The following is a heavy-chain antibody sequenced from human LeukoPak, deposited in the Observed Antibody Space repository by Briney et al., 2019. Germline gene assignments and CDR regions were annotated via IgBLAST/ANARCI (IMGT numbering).Heavy chain of an antibody. J-gene: IGHJ4*02. V-gene: IGHV1-46*01. CDR1: GYTFTSYY. CDR3: ARGGPRRVDGRLDY. Sequence: EASVKVSCKASGYTFTSYYMHWVRQAPRQGLEWMGITNPSGGSTSYAEKCQGRVTMTRDMSTSTVYMELSSLRSEDTAVYYCARGGPRRVDGRLDYWGQGTQVTVSS. CDR2: TNPSGGST. D-gene: IGHD6-6*01.